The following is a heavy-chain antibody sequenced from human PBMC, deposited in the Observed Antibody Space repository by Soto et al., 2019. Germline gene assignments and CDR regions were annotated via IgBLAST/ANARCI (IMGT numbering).Heavy chain of an antibody. Sequence: QVQLVESGGGVVQPGRSPRLSCAASGFTFSNFGMHWVRQAPGKGLEWVAAISSDGGDKYYSHSVKDRFTISRDNSKNTLFLKMNSVRVEDPAVYYCVKGSEVARQDLDPWGQGTLVTVSS. V-gene: IGHV3-30*03. J-gene: IGHJ5*02. CDR3: VKGSEVARQDLDP. CDR1: GFTFSNFG. D-gene: IGHD3-10*01. CDR2: ISSDGGDK.